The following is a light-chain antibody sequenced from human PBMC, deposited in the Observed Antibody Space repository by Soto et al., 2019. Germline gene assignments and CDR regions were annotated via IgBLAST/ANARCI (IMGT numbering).Light chain of an antibody. V-gene: IGKV1-33*01. CDR3: QYSRHLPL. CDR2: DAF. Sequence: IQMTQSPSSLSACVVDRVTITFQASQDIGDYLNWYQHKPAKAPKLLIYDAFNFETGVPSRFSGGGSGTHFSFTISGLQPADVATYYCQYSRHLPLFGPGTKVDI. CDR1: QDIGDY. J-gene: IGKJ3*01.